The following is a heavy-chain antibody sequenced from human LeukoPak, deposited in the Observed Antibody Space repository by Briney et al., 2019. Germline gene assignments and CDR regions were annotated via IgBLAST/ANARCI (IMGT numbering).Heavy chain of an antibody. CDR3: ARERYSSGWYWGVDWFDL. D-gene: IGHD6-19*01. Sequence: SQTLSLTCAISGDSVSSNSAAWNWIRQSPSRGLEWLGRTYYRSKWYNDYAVSVKSRITINPDTSKNQFSLQLNSVTPEDTAVYDCARERYSSGWYWGVDWFDLWGQGTLVTVSS. J-gene: IGHJ5*02. V-gene: IGHV6-1*01. CDR2: TYYRSKWYN. CDR1: GDSVSSNSAA.